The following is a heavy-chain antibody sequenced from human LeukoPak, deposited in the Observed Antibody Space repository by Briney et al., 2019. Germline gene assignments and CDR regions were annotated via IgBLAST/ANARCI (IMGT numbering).Heavy chain of an antibody. Sequence: GGSLRLSCAASGFTFSSSAMSWVRQAPGKGLGGVSAISNNGGYTYYADSVQGRVTISRDNSKSTLCLQMNSLRAEDTAVYYCAKQLGYCSDGSCYFPYWGQGTLVTVSS. CDR2: ISNNGGYT. D-gene: IGHD2-15*01. CDR3: AKQLGYCSDGSCYFPY. CDR1: GFTFSSSA. J-gene: IGHJ4*02. V-gene: IGHV3-23*01.